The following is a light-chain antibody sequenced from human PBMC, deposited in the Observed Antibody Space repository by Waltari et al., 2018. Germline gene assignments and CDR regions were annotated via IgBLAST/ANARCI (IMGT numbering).Light chain of an antibody. V-gene: IGKV1-5*03. CDR1: QTISTW. J-gene: IGKJ1*01. CDR3: QQYGSYSKT. CDR2: KAS. Sequence: DIRMTQSPSTLSGSIGDRVTITCRASQTISTWLAWYQQKPGKAPKLLIYKASTLESGVPSRFSGSGSGTEFTLTISSLQPDDFATYYCQQYGSYSKTFGPGTKVEIK.